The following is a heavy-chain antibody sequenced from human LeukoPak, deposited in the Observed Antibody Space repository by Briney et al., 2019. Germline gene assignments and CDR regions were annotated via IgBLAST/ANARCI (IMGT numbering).Heavy chain of an antibody. D-gene: IGHD4-17*01. Sequence: PSETLSLTCTVSGGSISSYYWSWIRQPPGKGLEWIGYIYYSGSTNYNPSLKSRVTISVDTSKSQFSLKLSSVTAADTAVYYCARMTTVTSGHGYWGQGTLVTVSS. CDR2: IYYSGST. J-gene: IGHJ4*02. CDR1: GGSISSYY. V-gene: IGHV4-59*08. CDR3: ARMTTVTSGHGY.